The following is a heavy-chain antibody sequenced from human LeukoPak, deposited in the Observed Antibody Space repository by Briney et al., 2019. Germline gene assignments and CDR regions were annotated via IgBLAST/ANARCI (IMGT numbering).Heavy chain of an antibody. CDR2: ISSSSSYI. D-gene: IGHD3-22*01. CDR3: AKSTYSFDSSGPFDY. J-gene: IGHJ4*02. CDR1: GFTFSSYS. Sequence: GGSLRLSCAASGFTFSSYSMNWVRQAPGKGLEWVSSISSSSSYIYYADSVKGRFTISRDNAKNSLYLQMNSLRAEDTAVYYCAKSTYSFDSSGPFDYWGQGSLVTVSS. V-gene: IGHV3-21*01.